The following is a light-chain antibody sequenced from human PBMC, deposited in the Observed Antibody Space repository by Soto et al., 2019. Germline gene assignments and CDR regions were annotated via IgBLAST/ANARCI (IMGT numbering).Light chain of an antibody. CDR3: QQYGSSPGT. CDR1: QSVSSSY. CDR2: GAS. Sequence: EMGLTQSPATLSLSPGERATLSCRASQSVSSSYLAWYQQKPGQAPRLLIYGASSRATGIPDRFSGSGSGTDFTLTISRLEPEDFAVYYCQQYGSSPGTFGQGTKVDI. J-gene: IGKJ1*01. V-gene: IGKV3-20*01.